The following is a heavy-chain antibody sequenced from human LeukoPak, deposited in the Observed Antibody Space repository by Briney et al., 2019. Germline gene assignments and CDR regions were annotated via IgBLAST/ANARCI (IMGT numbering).Heavy chain of an antibody. CDR3: ATDPSPNPGWLSQN. CDR1: GYTLTVLS. Sequence: ASVKVSCTVSGYTLTVLSMHWVRQAPAKGSEGMGGFDPEAGETIYEQKFQGRVTMTEDTSTDTDYMELSSQRSEDTAVYYCATDPSPNPGWLSQNWGQGTLVTVSS. V-gene: IGHV1-24*01. J-gene: IGHJ4*02. D-gene: IGHD3-22*01. CDR2: FDPEAGET.